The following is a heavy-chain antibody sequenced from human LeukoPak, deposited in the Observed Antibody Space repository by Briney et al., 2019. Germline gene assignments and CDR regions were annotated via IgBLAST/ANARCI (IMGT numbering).Heavy chain of an antibody. D-gene: IGHD3-10*01. CDR1: GYXFTGYY. CDR2: INPNSGGT. V-gene: IGHV1-2*02. Sequence: ASVKVSCKASGYXFTGYYMHWVRQAPGQGLEWMGWINPNSGGTNYAQKFQGRVTMTRDTSISTAYMELNRLKSDDTAVYYCARELASGSYPDYWGQGTLVTVSS. CDR3: ARELASGSYPDY. J-gene: IGHJ4*02.